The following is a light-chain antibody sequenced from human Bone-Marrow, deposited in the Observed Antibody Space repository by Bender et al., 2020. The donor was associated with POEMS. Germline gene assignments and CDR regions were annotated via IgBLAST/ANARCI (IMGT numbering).Light chain of an antibody. CDR2: SDN. V-gene: IGLV1-44*01. Sequence: QSVLTQPPSASGTPGQRVTISCSGSNSNIGTNAVNWYQQFPGTAPQLLIYSDNQRPSGVPDRFYAFKSGTSASLAISGLQSEDEADYYCEAWDAGLSGGVFGGGTKRTVL. J-gene: IGLJ3*02. CDR3: EAWDAGLSGGV. CDR1: NSNIGTNA.